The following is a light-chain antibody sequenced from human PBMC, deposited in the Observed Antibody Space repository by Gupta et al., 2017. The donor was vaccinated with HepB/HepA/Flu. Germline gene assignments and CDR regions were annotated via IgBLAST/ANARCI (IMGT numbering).Light chain of an antibody. CDR3: KAWDSSTVV. Sequence: SYELTQPPSVSVSPGQTASITCSGDKLGDKYASWYQQKPGQSPVLVIYQDRKRPSGIPERFSGSNSGNTATLTISGTQAMDEADYYCKAWDSSTVVFGGGTNLTVL. CDR2: QDR. V-gene: IGLV3-1*01. CDR1: KLGDKY. J-gene: IGLJ2*01.